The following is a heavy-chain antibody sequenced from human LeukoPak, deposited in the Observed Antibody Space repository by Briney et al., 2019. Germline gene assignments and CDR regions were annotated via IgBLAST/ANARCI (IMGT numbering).Heavy chain of an antibody. V-gene: IGHV3-9*01. D-gene: IGHD6-13*01. Sequence: QPGTSLRLSCAASGFIFDDYAVHWVRQAPGKGLEWVSGISWNSGSMEYADSVKGRFTISRDNAKNSLYLQMNSLRVEDTALYYCARVHGGGGLAAAGPFDYWGQGTLVTVSS. J-gene: IGHJ4*02. CDR1: GFIFDDYA. CDR2: ISWNSGSM. CDR3: ARVHGGGGLAAAGPFDY.